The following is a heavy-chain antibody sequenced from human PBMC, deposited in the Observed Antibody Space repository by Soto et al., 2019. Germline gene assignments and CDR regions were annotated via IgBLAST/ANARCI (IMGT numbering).Heavy chain of an antibody. CDR1: GYSFTNYC. D-gene: IGHD4-17*01. Sequence: GESLKISCKGSGYSFTNYCIAWVRQMPGKGLEYMGIIYPSDSDTRYSPSFQGQVTISADKSISTAYLQWSSLKASDTAIYYCARHGFYGDYSSNYFDPWGQGTLVTVSS. J-gene: IGHJ5*02. CDR2: IYPSDSDT. CDR3: ARHGFYGDYSSNYFDP. V-gene: IGHV5-51*01.